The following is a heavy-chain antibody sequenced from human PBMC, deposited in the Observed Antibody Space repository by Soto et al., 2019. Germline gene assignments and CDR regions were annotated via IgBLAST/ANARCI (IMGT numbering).Heavy chain of an antibody. CDR3: EGGPVGATMVRGVFDY. CDR2: IYHSGST. D-gene: IGHD3-10*01. Sequence: QVQLQESGPGLVKPSGTLSLTCAVSGGSISSSNWWSWVRQPPGKGLEWIGEIYHSGSTNYNPSLKSRITIYVDKSQNPFSLKPGSVAAADTAVYYCEGGPVGATMVRGVFDYWGQGTLVTVSS. CDR1: GGSISSSNW. V-gene: IGHV4-4*02. J-gene: IGHJ4*02.